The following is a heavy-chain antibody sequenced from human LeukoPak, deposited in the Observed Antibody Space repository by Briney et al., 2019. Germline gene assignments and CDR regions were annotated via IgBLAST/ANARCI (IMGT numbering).Heavy chain of an antibody. D-gene: IGHD3-10*01. J-gene: IGHJ4*02. Sequence: PSETLSLTCTFSDGSVSSSSYYWGWIRQTPGKGLEWIGSIYYSGTTYYSPSLKSRVTISLDMSKNQFSLMLSSVTAADTAVYYCARARRAGYRLASYDNAQFYFDNCGQGTLVTVSS. V-gene: IGHV4-39*07. CDR1: DGSVSSSSYY. CDR3: ARARRAGYRLASYDNAQFYFDN. CDR2: IYYSGTT.